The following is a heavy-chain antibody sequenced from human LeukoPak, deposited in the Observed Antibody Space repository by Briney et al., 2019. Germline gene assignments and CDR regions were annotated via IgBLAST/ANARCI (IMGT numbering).Heavy chain of an antibody. D-gene: IGHD2-2*02. CDR1: GFTFSNYA. V-gene: IGHV3-23*01. CDR2: ISVRGGTT. J-gene: IGHJ4*02. Sequence: GGSLRLSCAASGFTFSNYAMTWVRQAPGKGLEWVSAISVRGGTTYYADSVKGRFTISRDNSKNTLYLQMNSLRAEDTAVYYCARSGIQSGYCNSISCYTGYWGQGTLVTVSS. CDR3: ARSGIQSGYCNSISCYTGY.